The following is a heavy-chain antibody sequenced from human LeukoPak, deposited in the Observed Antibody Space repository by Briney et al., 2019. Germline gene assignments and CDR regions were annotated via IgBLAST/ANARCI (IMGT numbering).Heavy chain of an antibody. V-gene: IGHV3-23*01. CDR1: GFTFRGSA. Sequence: GSLRLSCAASGFTFRGSAISWGRQAPGEGLGWVSRISYSGANSYYTDSVRSRLTISRDNSKDTLFLQMNSLRAEDTAIYYCARDMQLSTWGLGTMVTVSS. CDR3: ARDMQLST. D-gene: IGHD3-16*02. CDR2: ISYSGANS. J-gene: IGHJ3*01.